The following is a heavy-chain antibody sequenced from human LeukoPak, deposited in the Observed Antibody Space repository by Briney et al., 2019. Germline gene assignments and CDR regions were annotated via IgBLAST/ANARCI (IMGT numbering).Heavy chain of an antibody. D-gene: IGHD3-22*01. CDR2: ISSSGGTI. CDR3: ARELTSDSSGYDAFHI. CDR1: GFSFSNYE. V-gene: IGHV3-48*03. Sequence: GGSLRLSCTASGFSFSNYEMGWVRQAPGKELEWVSYISSSGGTIFYADSVKGRFTISRDNAKNSMYLQMSSLRAEDTAVYYCARELTSDSSGYDAFHIWGQGTPVTVSS. J-gene: IGHJ3*02.